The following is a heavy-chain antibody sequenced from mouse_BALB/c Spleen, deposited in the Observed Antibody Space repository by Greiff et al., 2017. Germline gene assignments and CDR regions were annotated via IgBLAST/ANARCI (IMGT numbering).Heavy chain of an antibody. CDR3: ARESPDYFDV. CDR2: ISSGGSYT. V-gene: IGHV5-9-4*01. Sequence: EVKLVESGGGLVKPGGSLKLSCAASGFTFSSYAMSWVRQSPEKRLEWVAEISSGGSYTYYPDTVTGRFTISRDNAKNTLYLEMSSLRSEDTAMYYCARESPDYFDVWGAGTTVTVSS. J-gene: IGHJ1*01. CDR1: GFTFSSYA.